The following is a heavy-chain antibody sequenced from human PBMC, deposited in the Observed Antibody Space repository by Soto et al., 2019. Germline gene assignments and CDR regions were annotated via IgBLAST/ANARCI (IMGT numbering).Heavy chain of an antibody. J-gene: IGHJ4*02. CDR1: GFIFSNYA. V-gene: IGHV3-23*01. D-gene: IGHD2-2*01. Sequence: EVQLLESGGGLVQPGGSLRLSCAASGFIFSNYAMTWVRQAPGKGLEWVSTITGSGGRTSYTDSVKGRFTISRDNSKSKNSLYVQMNSLRAEDTAIYYCAKDLIPNPVDIVVSSYFDLWGQGTLVTVSS. CDR2: ITGSGGRT. CDR3: AKDLIPNPVDIVVSSYFDL.